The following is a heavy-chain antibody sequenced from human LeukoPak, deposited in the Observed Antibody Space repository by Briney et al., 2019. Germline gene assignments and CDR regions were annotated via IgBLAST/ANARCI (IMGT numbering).Heavy chain of an antibody. V-gene: IGHV1-69*01. D-gene: IGHD5-18*01. J-gene: IGHJ5*02. CDR3: AREFPRIQLWFLGSRNWFDP. Sequence: GASVKVSCKASGGTFSSYAISWVRQAPGQGLEWMGGIIPIFGTANYAQKFQGRVTITADESTSTAYMELSSLRSEDTAVYYCAREFPRIQLWFLGSRNWFDPWGQGTLVTVSS. CDR2: IIPIFGTA. CDR1: GGTFSSYA.